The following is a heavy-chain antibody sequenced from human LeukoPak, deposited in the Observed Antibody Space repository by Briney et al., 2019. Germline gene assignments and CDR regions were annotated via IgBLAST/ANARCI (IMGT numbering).Heavy chain of an antibody. J-gene: IGHJ4*02. CDR2: INPNSGGT. D-gene: IGHD6-6*01. CDR3: ARIRQLARGPFDY. Sequence: ASVKVSCKASGYTFTGYYMHWVRQAPGQGLEWMGWINPNSGGTNYAQKFRGGVTMTRDTSISTAYMELSRLRSDDTAVYYCARIRQLARGPFDYWGQGTLVTVSS. V-gene: IGHV1-2*02. CDR1: GYTFTGYY.